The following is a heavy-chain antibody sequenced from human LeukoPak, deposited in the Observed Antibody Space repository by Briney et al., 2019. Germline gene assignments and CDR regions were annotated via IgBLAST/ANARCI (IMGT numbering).Heavy chain of an antibody. CDR1: GYSISSGYY. CDR2: IYHSGST. J-gene: IGHJ3*02. V-gene: IGHV4-38-2*01. D-gene: IGHD2-15*01. Sequence: SETLSLTCAVSGYSISSGYYWGWIRQPPGKGLEWIGSIYHSGSTYYNPSLKSRVTMSVDTSKNQFSLKLSSVTAADTAVYYCARAGRYCSGGSCYSYDAFDIWGQGTMVTVSS. CDR3: ARAGRYCSGGSCYSYDAFDI.